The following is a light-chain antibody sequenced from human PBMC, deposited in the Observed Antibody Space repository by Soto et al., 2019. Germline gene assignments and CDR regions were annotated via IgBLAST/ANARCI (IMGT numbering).Light chain of an antibody. V-gene: IGLV2-23*01. CDR2: EGT. Sequence: QSALTQPDSVSGSPGQSITIPCTGSSSDVGTYILVSWYQQHPGKAPKLLIYEGTKRPSGVSTRFSGSKSGNTASLTISGLQAEDEADYYCCSYAGSSTGVFGGGTKLTVL. CDR3: CSYAGSSTGV. J-gene: IGLJ3*02. CDR1: SSDVGTYIL.